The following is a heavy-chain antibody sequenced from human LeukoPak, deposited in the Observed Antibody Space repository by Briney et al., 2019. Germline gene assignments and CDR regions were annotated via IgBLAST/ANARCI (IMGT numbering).Heavy chain of an antibody. J-gene: IGHJ3*02. V-gene: IGHV3-30*02. CDR2: IRYDGSNK. D-gene: IGHD2/OR15-2a*01. Sequence: GGSLRLSCAASGFTFSSYGMHWVRQAPGKGLEWVAFIRYDGSNKYYADSAKGRFTISRDNSKNTLYLQMNSLRAEDTAVYYCAKREGLSSRGAFDIWGQGTMVTVSS. CDR1: GFTFSSYG. CDR3: AKREGLSSRGAFDI.